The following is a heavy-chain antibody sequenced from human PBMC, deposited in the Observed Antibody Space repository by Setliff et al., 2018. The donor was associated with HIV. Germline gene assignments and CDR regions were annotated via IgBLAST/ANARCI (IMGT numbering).Heavy chain of an antibody. CDR3: AKDRYYDSSGSPFDY. CDR2: IRYDGSNK. J-gene: IGHJ4*02. Sequence: GGSLRLSCAASGFTFSSYGMHWVRQAPGKGLEWVAFIRYDGSNKYYADSVKGRVTISRDNSKNTRYLQMNSLRAEDTAVYYCAKDRYYDSSGSPFDYWGQGTLVTVSS. V-gene: IGHV3-30*02. CDR1: GFTFSSYG. D-gene: IGHD3-22*01.